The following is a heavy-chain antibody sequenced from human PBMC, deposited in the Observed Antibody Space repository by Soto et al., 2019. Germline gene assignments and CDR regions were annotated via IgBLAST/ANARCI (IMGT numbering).Heavy chain of an antibody. D-gene: IGHD3-22*01. Sequence: GGSVKVCFKAAGYPFTTYYMHLVRQAPGQGLEWMGVIDPTHGSTTYAQKFQGRVTMTSDTSTNTVYMELSSLKSEDTAVYYCARVPYDTTGYYAFWGQGTMVTVSS. CDR1: GYPFTTYY. V-gene: IGHV1-46*01. CDR3: ARVPYDTTGYYAF. CDR2: IDPTHGST. J-gene: IGHJ4*02.